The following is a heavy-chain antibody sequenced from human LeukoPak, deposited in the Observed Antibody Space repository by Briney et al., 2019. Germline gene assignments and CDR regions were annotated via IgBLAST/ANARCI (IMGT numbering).Heavy chain of an antibody. CDR3: ARGRNDYGDYGGSNWFDP. CDR2: IYYSGST. J-gene: IGHJ5*02. D-gene: IGHD4-17*01. CDR1: GGSISSSSYY. Sequence: SETLSLTCTVSGGSISSSSYYWGWIRQPPGKGLEWIGSIYYSGSTYYNPSLKSRVTISVDTSKNQFSLKLSSVTAADTAVYYCARGRNDYGDYGGSNWFDPWGQGTLVTVSS. V-gene: IGHV4-39*07.